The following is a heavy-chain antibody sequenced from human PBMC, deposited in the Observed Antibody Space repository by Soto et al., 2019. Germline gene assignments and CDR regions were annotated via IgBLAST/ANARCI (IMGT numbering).Heavy chain of an antibody. CDR3: ASADTYYYDSSGYAFDI. D-gene: IGHD3-22*01. J-gene: IGHJ3*02. CDR2: MNPNSGNT. V-gene: IGHV1-8*01. CDR1: GYTFTSYD. Sequence: WASVKVSCKASGYTFTSYDINWVRQATGQGLEWMGWMNPNSGNTGYAQKFQGRVTMTRNTSISTAYMELSSLRSEDTAVYYCASADTYYYDSSGYAFDIWGQGTMVTVSS.